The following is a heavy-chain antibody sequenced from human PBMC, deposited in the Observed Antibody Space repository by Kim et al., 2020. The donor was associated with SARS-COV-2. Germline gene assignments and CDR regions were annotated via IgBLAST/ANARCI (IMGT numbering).Heavy chain of an antibody. CDR3: ARELSGWFDP. D-gene: IGHD3-3*01. Sequence: TYYNPSLESRLTISVDTSKNRFALKLSAVTAADTAVYYCARELSGWFDPWGQGTLVTVSS. V-gene: IGHV4-31*02. CDR2: T. J-gene: IGHJ5*02.